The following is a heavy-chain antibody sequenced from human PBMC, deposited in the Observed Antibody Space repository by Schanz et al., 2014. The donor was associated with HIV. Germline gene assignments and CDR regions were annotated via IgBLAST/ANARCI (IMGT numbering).Heavy chain of an antibody. Sequence: EVQLVESGGGLVQPGASLRLSCAVSGFTIRSYTMSWVRQAPGKGLEWIATFGVSGTTTNYADSVKGRFTISRDNSKNTLYLQMNSLRAEDTAVYYCAKDQGDVTGTPFDYWGQGTLVTVSS. D-gene: IGHD1-20*01. CDR2: FGVSGTTT. V-gene: IGHV3-23*04. CDR1: GFTIRSYT. J-gene: IGHJ4*02. CDR3: AKDQGDVTGTPFDY.